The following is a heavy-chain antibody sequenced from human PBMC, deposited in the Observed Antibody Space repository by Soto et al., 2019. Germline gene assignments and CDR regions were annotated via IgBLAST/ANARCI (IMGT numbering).Heavy chain of an antibody. Sequence: GGSLRLSCAASGFTFSSYAMSWVRQAPGKGLEWVSAISGSGDTTYYADSVKGRFTISRDNSKNTLYLQMNSLRAEDTAVYFCAKHDPNSGRYYFPRGPFDYWGQGTLVTVSS. D-gene: IGHD1-26*01. CDR2: ISGSGDTT. J-gene: IGHJ4*02. CDR1: GFTFSSYA. CDR3: AKHDPNSGRYYFPRGPFDY. V-gene: IGHV3-23*01.